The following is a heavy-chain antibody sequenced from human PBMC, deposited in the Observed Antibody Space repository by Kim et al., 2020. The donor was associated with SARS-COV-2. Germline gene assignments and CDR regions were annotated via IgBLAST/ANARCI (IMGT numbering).Heavy chain of an antibody. CDR2: ISSSSSYI. D-gene: IGHD3-3*01. CDR3: ARGDLGRRGVVID. J-gene: IGHJ4*02. CDR1: GFTFSSYS. V-gene: IGHV3-21*01. Sequence: GGSLRLSCAASGFTFSSYSMNWVRQAPGKGLEWVSSISSSSSYIYYADSVKGRFTISRDNAKNSLYLQMNSLRAEDTAVYYCARGDLGRRGVVIDWGQGTLVSVSS.